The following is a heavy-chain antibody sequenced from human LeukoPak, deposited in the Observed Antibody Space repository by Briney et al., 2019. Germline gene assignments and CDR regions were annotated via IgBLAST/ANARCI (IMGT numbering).Heavy chain of an antibody. CDR3: ARTTVVTPSAFDI. CDR1: GFTFSSYG. CDR2: IWYDGSNK. J-gene: IGHJ3*02. Sequence: GGSLRLSCAASGFTFSSYGMHWVRQAPGKGLEWVAVIWYDGSNKYYADSVKGRFTISRDNSKNTLYLQMNSLRAEDTAVYYCARTTVVTPSAFDIWGQGTMVTVSP. V-gene: IGHV3-33*01. D-gene: IGHD4-23*01.